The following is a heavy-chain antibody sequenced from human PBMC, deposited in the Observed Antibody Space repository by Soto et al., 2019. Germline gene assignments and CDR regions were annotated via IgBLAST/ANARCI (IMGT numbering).Heavy chain of an antibody. D-gene: IGHD3-3*01. Sequence: VQLVESGGGVVQPGRSLRLSCAASGFTFSDYAMHWVRQAPGKGLEWVAVVSHDGRNTHYADSVKGRFTISRDSSKNAVSLEVNSLRAEDTSGYYGEKGWREWRATSDFNYWGQGALVTVSS. CDR1: GFTFSDYA. CDR2: VSHDGRNT. CDR3: EKGWREWRATSDFNY. J-gene: IGHJ4*02. V-gene: IGHV3-30*18.